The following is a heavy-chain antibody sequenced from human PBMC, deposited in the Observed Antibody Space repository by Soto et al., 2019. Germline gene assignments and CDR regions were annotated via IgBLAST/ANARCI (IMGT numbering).Heavy chain of an antibody. D-gene: IGHD3-9*01. CDR1: GFTFSSYT. Sequence: GGSLRLSCAASGFTFSSYTMNWVRQAPGKGLEWISHITHSSSAIYYADSVRGRFTVSRDNAKNSLYLQLNSLRAEDTAVYYCAASILVSRQYFDLWGRGTLVTVSS. CDR3: AASILVSRQYFDL. J-gene: IGHJ2*01. V-gene: IGHV3-48*01. CDR2: ITHSSSAI.